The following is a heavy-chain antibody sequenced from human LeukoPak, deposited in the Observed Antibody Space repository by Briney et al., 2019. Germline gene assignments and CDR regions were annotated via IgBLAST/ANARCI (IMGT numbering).Heavy chain of an antibody. V-gene: IGHV3-30*18. J-gene: IGHJ4*02. CDR1: GFTFSGYG. Sequence: GGSLRLSCAASGFTFSGYGMHWVRLAPGKGLEWVAVISYDGSQKHYADSVQGRFTISRDNSRNTVYLQMNGLRDEDTAIYYRAKDRGFSYASGSSELDYWGQGTPVTVSS. D-gene: IGHD3-10*01. CDR2: ISYDGSQK. CDR3: AKDRGFSYASGSSELDY.